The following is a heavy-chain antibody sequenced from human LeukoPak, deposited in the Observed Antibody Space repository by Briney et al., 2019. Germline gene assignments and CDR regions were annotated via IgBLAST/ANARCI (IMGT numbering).Heavy chain of an antibody. D-gene: IGHD5-18*01. J-gene: IGHJ4*02. CDR3: ARAPWIQLWLPLDY. Sequence: SVKVSCKASGGTFSSYAISWVRQAPGQGLEWMGGIIPIFGTANYAQKFQGRVTITADESTSTAYMELSSLRSEDTTVYYCARAPWIQLWLPLDYWGQGTLVTVSS. CDR2: IIPIFGTA. V-gene: IGHV1-69*13. CDR1: GGTFSSYA.